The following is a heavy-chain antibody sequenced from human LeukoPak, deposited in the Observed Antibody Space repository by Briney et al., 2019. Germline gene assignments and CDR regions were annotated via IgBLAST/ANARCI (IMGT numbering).Heavy chain of an antibody. Sequence: PSETLSLTCTVSGGSISSSSYYWGWIRQPPGKGLEWIGSIYYSGSTYYNPSLKSRVTISVDTPKNQFSLKLSSVTAADTAVYYCASSKQQLATYYFDYWGQGTLVTVSS. CDR2: IYYSGST. CDR1: GGSISSSSYY. CDR3: ASSKQQLATYYFDY. J-gene: IGHJ4*02. V-gene: IGHV4-39*01. D-gene: IGHD6-13*01.